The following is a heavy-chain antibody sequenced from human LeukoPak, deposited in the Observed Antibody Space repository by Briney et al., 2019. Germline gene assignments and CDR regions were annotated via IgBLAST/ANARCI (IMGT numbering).Heavy chain of an antibody. Sequence: GASVKVSCKASGYTFTSYGISWVRQAPGQGLEWMGWISAYNGNTNYAQKLQGRVTLTTDTSTSTAYMELRSLRSDDTAVYYCARDGGNYYYYGMDVWGQGTTVTVSS. CDR1: GYTFTSYG. J-gene: IGHJ6*02. CDR2: ISAYNGNT. D-gene: IGHD1-26*01. V-gene: IGHV1-18*01. CDR3: ARDGGNYYYYGMDV.